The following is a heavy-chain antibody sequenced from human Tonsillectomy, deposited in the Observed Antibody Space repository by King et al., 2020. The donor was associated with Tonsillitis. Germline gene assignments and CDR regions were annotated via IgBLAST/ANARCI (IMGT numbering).Heavy chain of an antibody. V-gene: IGHV3-23*04. J-gene: IGHJ6*02. CDR1: GFTFSSYA. CDR2: IRGSGSRT. CDR3: AKERDFWSPHGMDV. Sequence: VQLVESGGGLIQPGGSLRLSCAASGFTFSSYAMSWVRQAPGKGREWVSGIRGSGSRTYYADSVRGRFAISRDNSKNTLYLQMKSLRAEDTAVYYCAKERDFWSPHGMDVWGQGTTVTVSS. D-gene: IGHD3-3*01.